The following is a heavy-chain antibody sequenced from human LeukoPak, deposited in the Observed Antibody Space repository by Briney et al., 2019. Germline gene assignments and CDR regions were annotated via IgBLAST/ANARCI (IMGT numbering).Heavy chain of an antibody. Sequence: PSETLSLTCTVSGGSISSSRNYWGWIRQPPRKGLEWIASIYHSGTTYYNPSLKSRVTIFVDTSDNQFSLKLSSVTAADTAAYYCATGGGIAVAHAWGQGIVVTISS. CDR3: ATGGGIAVAHA. CDR2: IYHSGTT. V-gene: IGHV4-39*01. J-gene: IGHJ4*02. CDR1: GGSISSSRNY. D-gene: IGHD6-19*01.